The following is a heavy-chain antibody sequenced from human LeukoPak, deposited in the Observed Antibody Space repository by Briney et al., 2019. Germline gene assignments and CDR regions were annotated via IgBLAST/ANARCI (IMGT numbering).Heavy chain of an antibody. CDR1: GGSISTYY. V-gene: IGHV4-59*01. CDR2: IYYSGST. CDR3: ARERYYMDV. J-gene: IGHJ6*03. Sequence: SETLSLTCTVSGGSISTYYWSWIRQPPGKGLEWIGYIYYSGSTNYNPSLKSRVTISVDTSKNQFSLRLSSVTAADTAVYYCARERYYMDVWGKGTTVTVSS.